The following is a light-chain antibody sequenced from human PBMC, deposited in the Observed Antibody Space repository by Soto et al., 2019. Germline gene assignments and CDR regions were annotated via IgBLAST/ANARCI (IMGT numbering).Light chain of an antibody. CDR2: DVT. J-gene: IGLJ1*01. V-gene: IGLV2-11*01. CDR3: CSYVGSYTSYV. CDR1: SSDVGGYNF. Sequence: ALTQPRSVSGSPGQSVTISCTGTSSDVGGYNFVSWYQQHPGKAPKFMIYDVTKRPSGVPDRFSGSKSGNTASLTISGLQAEDEADYYCCSYVGSYTSYVFGTGTKVTVL.